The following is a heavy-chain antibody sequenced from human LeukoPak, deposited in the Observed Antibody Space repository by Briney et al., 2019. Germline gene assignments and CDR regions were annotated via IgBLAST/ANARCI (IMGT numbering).Heavy chain of an antibody. D-gene: IGHD2-2*01. Sequence: PSETLSLTCTVSGGSISIYYWSWIRQPPGKGLEWIGYIYYSGSTNYNPSLKSRVTISVDTSKNQFSLKLSSVTAADTAVYYCASGSAALDAFDIWGQGTMVTVSS. V-gene: IGHV4-59*01. CDR3: ASGSAALDAFDI. J-gene: IGHJ3*02. CDR1: GGSISIYY. CDR2: IYYSGST.